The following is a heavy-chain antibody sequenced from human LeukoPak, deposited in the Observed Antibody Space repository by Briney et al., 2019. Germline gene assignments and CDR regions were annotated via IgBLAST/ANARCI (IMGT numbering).Heavy chain of an antibody. CDR2: IIPIFGTA. J-gene: IGHJ5*02. V-gene: IGHV1-69*05. CDR3: ARDRSSSSWLSNWFDP. D-gene: IGHD6-13*01. Sequence: ASVKVSCKASGGTFSSYAISWVRQAPGQGLEWMGGIIPIFGTANYAQKFQGWVTMTRDTSISTAYMELSRLRSDDTAVYYCARDRSSSSWLSNWFDPWGQGTLVTVSS. CDR1: GGTFSSYA.